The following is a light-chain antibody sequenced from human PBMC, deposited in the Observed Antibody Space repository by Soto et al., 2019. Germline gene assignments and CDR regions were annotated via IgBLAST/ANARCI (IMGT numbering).Light chain of an antibody. CDR3: QQANSFPWT. CDR2: EAA. J-gene: IGKJ1*01. CDR1: QGISHW. V-gene: IGKV1-12*02. Sequence: DIQMTQAPASVSASVGDRVTITCRASQGISHWLAWYQQKPGNAPKPLIYEAASLERGVRARFRGSGSGTDFTLTISSLQPEDFATYYCQQANSFPWTFGQGTKV.